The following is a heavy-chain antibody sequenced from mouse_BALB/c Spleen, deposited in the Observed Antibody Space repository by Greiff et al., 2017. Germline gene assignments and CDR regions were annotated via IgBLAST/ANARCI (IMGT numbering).Heavy chain of an antibody. Sequence: EVKLMESGPGLVKPSQSLSLTCSVTGYSITSGYYWNWIRQFPGNKLEWMGYISYDGSNNYNPSLKNRISITRDTSKNQFFLKLNSVTTEDTATYYCARDYGYVYWYFDVWGAGTTVTVSS. CDR1: GYSITSGYY. D-gene: IGHD1-2*01. CDR3: ARDYGYVYWYFDV. CDR2: ISYDGSN. V-gene: IGHV3-6*02. J-gene: IGHJ1*01.